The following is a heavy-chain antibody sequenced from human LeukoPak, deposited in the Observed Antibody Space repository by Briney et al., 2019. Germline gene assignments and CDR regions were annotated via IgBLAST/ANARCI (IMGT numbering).Heavy chain of an antibody. CDR1: GLTFSSSW. Sequence: GGSLRLSCAVSGLTFSSSWMDWVRQAPGKGMEWVASINPDGNKKYSADSVKGRFTISRDNAENSLYLQMNSLRVEDTAFYYCARDLAYSRLDYWGQGMLVTVSS. CDR3: ARDLAYSRLDY. CDR2: INPDGNKK. J-gene: IGHJ4*02. V-gene: IGHV3-7*01. D-gene: IGHD5-18*01.